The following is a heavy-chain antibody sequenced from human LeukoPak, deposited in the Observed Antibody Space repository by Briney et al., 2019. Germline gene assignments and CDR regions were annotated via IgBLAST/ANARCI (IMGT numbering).Heavy chain of an antibody. CDR3: ARVWTSSWYGSDY. V-gene: IGHV3-30*02. J-gene: IGHJ4*02. CDR1: GFTFSSYG. CDR2: IRYDESYK. D-gene: IGHD6-13*01. Sequence: QAGGSLRLSCRTSGFTFSSYGFHWVRQAPGKGLEWVTFIRYDESYKYYADPVKGRFTISRDNSKNTLFLQMNSLTGEDTAVYYCARVWTSSWYGSDYWGQGTLVTVSS.